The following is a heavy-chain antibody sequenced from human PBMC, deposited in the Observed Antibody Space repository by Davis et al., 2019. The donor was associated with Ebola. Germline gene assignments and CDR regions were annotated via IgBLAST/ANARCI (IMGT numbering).Heavy chain of an antibody. V-gene: IGHV3-33*08. J-gene: IGHJ5*02. D-gene: IGHD3-22*01. CDR1: VITFSSYA. CDR2: IWYDGSNK. CDR3: ARGVVVTPKHNWFDP. Sequence: PGGSLRLSCADSVITFSSYAMTWVRQAPGKGLEWVAVIWYDGSNKYYADSVKGRFTISRDNAKNSLYLQMNSLRAEDTAVYYCARGVVVTPKHNWFDPWGQGTLVTVSS.